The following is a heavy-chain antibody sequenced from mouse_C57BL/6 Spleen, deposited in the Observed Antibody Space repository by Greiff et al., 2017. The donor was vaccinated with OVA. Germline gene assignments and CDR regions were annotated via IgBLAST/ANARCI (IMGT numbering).Heavy chain of an antibody. J-gene: IGHJ4*01. CDR1: GFSLTSYG. D-gene: IGHD3-3*01. CDR2: IWRGGST. Sequence: QVTLQVSGPGLVQPSQSLSITCTVSGFSLTSYGVHWVRQSPGKGLEWLGVIWRGGSTDYNAAFMSRLSITKDNSKSQVFFKMNSLQADDTAIYYCAKNRADGYYYAMDYWGQGTSVTVSS. CDR3: AKNRADGYYYAMDY. V-gene: IGHV2-5*01.